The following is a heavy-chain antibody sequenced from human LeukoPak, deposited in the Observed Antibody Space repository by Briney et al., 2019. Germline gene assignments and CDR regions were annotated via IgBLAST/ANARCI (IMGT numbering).Heavy chain of an antibody. V-gene: IGHV4-59*01. J-gene: IGHJ4*02. CDR3: ARSYCSTTSCSEFDY. Sequence: KPSETLSLTCTVSGGSISGYYWSWIRQPPGKGLEWIGYIYYSGGTNYNPSLKSRITISVDTSKNQFSLKLSSVTAADTAVYYCARSYCSTTSCSEFDYWGQGTLVTVSS. CDR2: IYYSGGT. D-gene: IGHD2-2*01. CDR1: GGSISGYY.